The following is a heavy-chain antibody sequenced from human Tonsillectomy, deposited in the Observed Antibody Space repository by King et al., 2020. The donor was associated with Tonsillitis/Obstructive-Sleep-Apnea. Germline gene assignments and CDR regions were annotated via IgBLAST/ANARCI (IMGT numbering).Heavy chain of an antibody. V-gene: IGHV3-11*05. CDR3: ARALEWLLYFDD. CDR2: ISSSSSYT. CDR1: GFTFSDYY. J-gene: IGHJ4*02. Sequence: VQLVESGGGLVKPGGSLRLSCAASGFTFSDYYMSWIRQAPGKGLEWVSYISSSSSYTNYADSVKGRFTISRDNAKNSLYLQMNSLRAEDPAVYYCARALEWLLYFDDWGQGTLVTVSS. D-gene: IGHD3-3*01.